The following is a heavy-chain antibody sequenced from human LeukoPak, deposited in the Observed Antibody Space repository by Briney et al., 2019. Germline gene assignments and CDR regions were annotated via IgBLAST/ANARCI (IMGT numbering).Heavy chain of an antibody. J-gene: IGHJ4*02. V-gene: IGHV3-30*04. CDR3: GRDPPRYCSSTSCPASYYFDY. CDR2: ISYDGSNK. D-gene: IGHD2-2*01. Sequence: GGSLRLSCAASGFTFSSYAMHWVRQAPGKGLEWVAVISYDGSNKYYADSVKGRFTISRDNSKNTLYLQMNSLRAEDTAVYYCGRDPPRYCSSTSCPASYYFDYWGQGTLVTGSS. CDR1: GFTFSSYA.